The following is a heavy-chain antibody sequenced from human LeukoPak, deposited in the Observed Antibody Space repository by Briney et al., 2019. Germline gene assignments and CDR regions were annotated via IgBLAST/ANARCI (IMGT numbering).Heavy chain of an antibody. CDR2: IYPGDSDT. D-gene: IGHD3-16*02. Sequence: GESLKISCKGSGYSFTSYWIGWVRQMPGEGLEWMGIIYPGDSDTRYSPSFQGQVTISADKSISTAYLQWSSLKASDTAMYYCARHHYDYVWGSYRHFDYWGQGTLVTVSS. V-gene: IGHV5-51*01. J-gene: IGHJ4*02. CDR1: GYSFTSYW. CDR3: ARHHYDYVWGSYRHFDY.